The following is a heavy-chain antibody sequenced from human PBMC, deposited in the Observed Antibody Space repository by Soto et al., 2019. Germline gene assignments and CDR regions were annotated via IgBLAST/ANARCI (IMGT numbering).Heavy chain of an antibody. CDR2: IYYSGST. J-gene: IGHJ6*02. CDR3: ARDADYGGSRGGMDV. V-gene: IGHV4-31*03. D-gene: IGHD4-17*01. Sequence: ESGPGLVKPSETLSLICSVSGGSVNNANYFWNWIRHHPENGLEWIGYIYYSGSTRYNPSFKTRATLSIDTSKNQFSLRLSSVTVADTGVYFCARDADYGGSRGGMDVWGRGTTVTVSS. CDR1: GGSVNNANYF.